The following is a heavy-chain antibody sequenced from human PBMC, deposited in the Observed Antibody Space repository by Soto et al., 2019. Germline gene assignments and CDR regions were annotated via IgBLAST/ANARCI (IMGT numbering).Heavy chain of an antibody. CDR3: ARDGPYSSSWYKTVGWFDP. D-gene: IGHD6-13*01. Sequence: SETLSLTCSVSGGSISSAGYYWSWIRQHPGKGLEWIGYIHYSGSTYYNPSLESRVTISVDTSKNQFSLKLSSVTAADTAVYYCARDGPYSSSWYKTVGWFDPWGQGTLVTVS. CDR2: IHYSGST. CDR1: GGSISSAGYY. V-gene: IGHV4-31*03. J-gene: IGHJ5*02.